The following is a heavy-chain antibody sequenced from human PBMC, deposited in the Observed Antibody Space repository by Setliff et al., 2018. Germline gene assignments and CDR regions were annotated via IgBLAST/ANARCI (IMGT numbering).Heavy chain of an antibody. D-gene: IGHD3-22*01. Sequence: TLSLTCTVSGGSISSGDYYWSWICQPPGKGLEWIGYIYSSGSTYYNPSLKSRVSISVDTSKNQFSLKLSSVTAADTAVYYCARESRYYYDNLGTLDYWGQGTLVTVSS. J-gene: IGHJ4*02. V-gene: IGHV4-30-4*08. CDR3: ARESRYYYDNLGTLDY. CDR1: GGSISSGDYY. CDR2: IYSSGST.